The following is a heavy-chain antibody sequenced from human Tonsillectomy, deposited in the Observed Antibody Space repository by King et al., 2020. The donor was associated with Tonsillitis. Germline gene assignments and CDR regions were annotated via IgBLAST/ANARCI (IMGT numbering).Heavy chain of an antibody. CDR2: ISYDESNK. V-gene: IGHV3-30-3*01. Sequence: QVQLVESGGGVVQPGRSLRLSCAASGFTFSSYAMHWVRQAPGKGLEWVAVISYDESNKYYADSVRGRFTISRDNSKNTLYLRMNSLRAEDTAVYYCATDHSPGDSRGYLNYWGQGTLVTVSS. D-gene: IGHD3-22*01. CDR1: GFTFSSYA. CDR3: ATDHSPGDSRGYLNY. J-gene: IGHJ4*02.